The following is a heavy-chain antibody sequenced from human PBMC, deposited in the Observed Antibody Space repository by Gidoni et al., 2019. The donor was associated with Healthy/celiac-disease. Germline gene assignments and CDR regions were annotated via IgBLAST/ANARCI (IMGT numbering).Heavy chain of an antibody. V-gene: IGHV3-21*01. D-gene: IGHD1-1*01. J-gene: IGHJ1*01. Sequence: EVQLVESGGGLVKPGGALRLSCAAAGFTFSSYSMNWVRQAPGKGLEWFSSISSSSSYIYYADSVKGRFTISRDNAKNSLYLQMNSLRAEDTAVYYCARRTGKNGYFQHWGQGTLVTVSS. CDR3: ARRTGKNGYFQH. CDR2: ISSSSSYI. CDR1: GFTFSSYS.